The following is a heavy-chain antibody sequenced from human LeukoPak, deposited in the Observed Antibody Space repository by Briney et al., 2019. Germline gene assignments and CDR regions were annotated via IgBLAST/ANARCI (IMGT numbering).Heavy chain of an antibody. CDR1: GVSIIGYY. J-gene: IGHJ4*02. V-gene: IGHV4-4*07. CDR3: ARFSYGDYGSFDY. CDR2: IYTSGST. D-gene: IGHD4-17*01. Sequence: SETLSLTCTVSGVSIIGYYWSWIRQPAGKGLEWIGRIYTSGSTNYNPSLKSRVTMSVDTSNNQFSLKLSSVTAADTAVYFCARFSYGDYGSFDYWGQGTLVTVSS.